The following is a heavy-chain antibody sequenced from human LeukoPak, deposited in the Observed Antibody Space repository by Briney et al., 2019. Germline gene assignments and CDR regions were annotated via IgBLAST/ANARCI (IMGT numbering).Heavy chain of an antibody. V-gene: IGHV3-7*01. D-gene: IGHD3-10*01. CDR2: IKKDGSEK. CDR1: GFTFSSYW. J-gene: IGHJ4*02. CDR3: ARVNLWFGELTFDY. Sequence: PGGSLRLSCAASGFTFSSYWMSWVRQAPGKGLEWVANIKKDGSEKYYVDSVKGRFTISRDNAKNSLYLQMNSLRAEDTAVYYCARVNLWFGELTFDYWGQGTLVTVSS.